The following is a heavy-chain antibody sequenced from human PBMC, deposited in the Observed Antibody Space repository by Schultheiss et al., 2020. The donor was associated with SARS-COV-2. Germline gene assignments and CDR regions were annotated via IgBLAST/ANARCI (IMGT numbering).Heavy chain of an antibody. D-gene: IGHD5-18*01. CDR1: GFIFRNAW. V-gene: IGHV3-21*04. CDR2: ISRGSDYI. J-gene: IGHJ4*02. Sequence: GGSLRLSCAASGFIFRNAWMNWVRQAPGEGLEWVSSISRGSDYIYYAASVKGRFTISRDNSKNTLYLQMNSLRAEDTAVYYCAREGYSYGSFDYWGQGTLVTVSS. CDR3: AREGYSYGSFDY.